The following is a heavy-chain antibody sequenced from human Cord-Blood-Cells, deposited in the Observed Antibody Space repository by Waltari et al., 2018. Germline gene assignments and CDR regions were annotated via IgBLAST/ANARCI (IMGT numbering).Heavy chain of an antibody. Sequence: EVQLVESGGGLVQPGGSLKLSCAASGFTFSGSAMHWVRQASGKGLEWVGRIRSKANSDATAYAASVKGRFTISRDDSKNTAYLQMNSLKTEDTAVYYCTSRRGTWYFDLWGRGTLVTVSS. CDR1: GFTFSGSA. D-gene: IGHD3-10*01. CDR2: IRSKANSDAT. J-gene: IGHJ2*01. V-gene: IGHV3-73*02. CDR3: TSRRGTWYFDL.